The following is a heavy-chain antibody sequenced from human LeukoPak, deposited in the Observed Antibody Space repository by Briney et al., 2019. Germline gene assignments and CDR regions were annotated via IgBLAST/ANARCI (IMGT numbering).Heavy chain of an antibody. J-gene: IGHJ1*01. D-gene: IGHD3-22*01. CDR2: ISAYNGNT. Sequence: ASVKVSCKASGYTFTNYGISWVRQAPGQGLEWMGWISAYNGNTNYAQKLQGRVTVTTDTSTSTAYMDLRSLRSDDTAVYYCARGNDSSGYYYSTAEFFQFWGQGTLVTVSS. CDR3: ARGNDSSGYYYSTAEFFQF. V-gene: IGHV1-18*01. CDR1: GYTFTNYG.